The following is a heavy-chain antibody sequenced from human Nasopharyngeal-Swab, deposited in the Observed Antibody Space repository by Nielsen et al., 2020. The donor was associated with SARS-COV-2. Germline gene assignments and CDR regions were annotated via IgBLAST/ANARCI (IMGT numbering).Heavy chain of an antibody. J-gene: IGHJ3*02. D-gene: IGHD3-22*01. CDR2: IYYSGST. CDR1: SDSISPYF. CDR3: ARNLVGYYYDMVGAFDI. V-gene: IGHV4-59*13. Sequence: SETLSLTCTVSSDSISPYFWNWIRQPPGMGLEWIGYIYYSGSTNYNPSLKSRVTISVDTSKNQFSLKLSSVTAADTAVYYCARNLVGYYYDMVGAFDIWGQGTMVTVSS.